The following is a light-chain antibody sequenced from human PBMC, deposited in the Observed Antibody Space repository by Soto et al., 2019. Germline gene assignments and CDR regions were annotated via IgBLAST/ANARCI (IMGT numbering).Light chain of an antibody. CDR2: ASS. V-gene: IGKV1-12*01. CDR3: QQANTFPLT. J-gene: IGKJ4*01. CDR1: QTVNNW. Sequence: DIQMTQSPSSVSASVGDRVTITCRASQTVNNWLAWYQQRPGQAPKLLIYASSTLQGGVPSRFSGSGSGTDFTLTISSLQPEDFATYYCQQANTFPLTFGGGTKVDIK.